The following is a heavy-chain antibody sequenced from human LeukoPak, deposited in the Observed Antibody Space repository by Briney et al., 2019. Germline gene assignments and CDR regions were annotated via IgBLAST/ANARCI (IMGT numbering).Heavy chain of an antibody. V-gene: IGHV4-39*07. Sequence: PSETLSLTCTVSGGSISRSSYYWGWMRQPPGKGLEWIGSIYYSGSTYYNPSLKSRVTISVDTSKNQFSLKLSSVTAADTAVYYCARDRRGYLDYWGQGTLVTASS. CDR1: GGSISRSSYY. J-gene: IGHJ4*02. CDR3: ARDRRGYLDY. CDR2: IYYSGST. D-gene: IGHD3-16*01.